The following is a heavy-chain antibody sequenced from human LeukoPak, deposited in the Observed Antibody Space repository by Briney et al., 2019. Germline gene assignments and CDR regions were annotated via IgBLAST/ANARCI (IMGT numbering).Heavy chain of an antibody. CDR3: AKPTSLKDANYGLTGTNY. Sequence: GGSLRLSCAASGFNFSAYGMHWVRQAPGKGLEWVAFIRYDGNLKYYADSAKGRFTISRDNSKNTLDLQMNSLRVEDTAVYYCAKPTSLKDANYGLTGTNYWGQGILVTVSS. J-gene: IGHJ4*02. V-gene: IGHV3-30*02. CDR1: GFNFSAYG. D-gene: IGHD1-14*01. CDR2: IRYDGNLK.